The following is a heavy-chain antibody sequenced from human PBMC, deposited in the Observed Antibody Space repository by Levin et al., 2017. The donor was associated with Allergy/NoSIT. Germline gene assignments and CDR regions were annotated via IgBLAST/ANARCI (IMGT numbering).Heavy chain of an antibody. V-gene: IGHV4-61*02. J-gene: IGHJ6*03. Sequence: LRLSCSVSGDSISRGFYYWSWIRQPAGEGLEWIGRIYVTGSTTYSPSLKSRVTLSLDRSKDQVSLKINSVTAADTAVYYCARDVEGFSGYNPYCYMDVWGKGTTVTVSS. CDR2: IYVTGST. CDR3: ARDVEGFSGYNPYCYMDV. CDR1: GDSISRGFYY. D-gene: IGHD5-12*01.